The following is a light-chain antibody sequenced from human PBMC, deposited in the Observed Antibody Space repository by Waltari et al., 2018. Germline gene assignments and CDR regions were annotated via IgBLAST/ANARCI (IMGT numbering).Light chain of an antibody. V-gene: IGKV1-5*03. CDR1: QSISTL. Sequence: DIQMTQSPSTLSAYVGDRVTITCRASQSISTLLAWFQQKPGNPPKLLIYKTFNLERGVPSRFSGSGSGTEFTLTITSLQPDDFATYYCQQYSSSSMFSFGQGTKLEIK. CDR2: KTF. J-gene: IGKJ2*03. CDR3: QQYSSSSMFS.